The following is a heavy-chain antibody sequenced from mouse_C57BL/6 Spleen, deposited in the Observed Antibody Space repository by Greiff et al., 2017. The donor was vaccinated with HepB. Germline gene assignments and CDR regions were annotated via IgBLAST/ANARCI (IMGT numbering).Heavy chain of an antibody. CDR2: IYPGSGST. D-gene: IGHD2-1*01. CDR1: GYTFTSYW. J-gene: IGHJ2*01. V-gene: IGHV1-55*01. Sequence: QVQLQQPGAELVKPGASVKMSCKASGYTFTSYWITWVKQRPGQGLEWIGDIYPGSGSTNYNEKFKSKATLTVDTSSSTAYMQLSSLTSVDSAVYYCAREGAYGNYDYFDYWGQGTTLTVSS. CDR3: AREGAYGNYDYFDY.